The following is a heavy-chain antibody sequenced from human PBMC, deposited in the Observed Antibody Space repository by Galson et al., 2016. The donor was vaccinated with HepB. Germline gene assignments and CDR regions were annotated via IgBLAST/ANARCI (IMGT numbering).Heavy chain of an antibody. CDR3: ARDIEYSSSNWFDP. Sequence: ETLSLTCTVSGGSISSYYWSWIRQPPGKGLEWIGYIYYSGSTNYNPSLKSRVTISVDTSKNQFSLKLSSVTAADTAVYYCARDIEYSSSNWFDPWGQGTLVTVSS. CDR1: GGSISSYY. CDR2: IYYSGST. D-gene: IGHD6-6*01. J-gene: IGHJ5*02. V-gene: IGHV4-59*01.